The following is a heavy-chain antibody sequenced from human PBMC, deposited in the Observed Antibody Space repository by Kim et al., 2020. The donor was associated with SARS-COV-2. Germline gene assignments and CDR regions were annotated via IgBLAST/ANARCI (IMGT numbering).Heavy chain of an antibody. CDR2: DGPST. V-gene: IGHV3-74*01. J-gene: IGHJ4*02. Sequence: DGPSTSYADSVKGRFTISRDNAKNTLYLQMNSRRAEDTAVYYCARGRLFDYWGQGTLVTVSS. D-gene: IGHD6-25*01. CDR3: ARGRLFDY.